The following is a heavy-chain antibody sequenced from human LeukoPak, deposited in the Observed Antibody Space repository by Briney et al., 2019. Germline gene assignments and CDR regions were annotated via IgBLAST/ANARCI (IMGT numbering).Heavy chain of an antibody. CDR2: ISSSSSTI. J-gene: IGHJ4*02. CDR1: GFAFSSYS. V-gene: IGHV3-48*01. CDR3: ARCSSTSCYAPSYYFDY. Sequence: GGSLRLSCAASGFAFSSYSMNWVRQAPGKGLEWVSYISSSSSTIYYADSVKGRFTISRDNAKNSLYLQMNSLRAEDTAVYYCARCSSTSCYAPSYYFDYWGQGTLVTVSS. D-gene: IGHD2-2*01.